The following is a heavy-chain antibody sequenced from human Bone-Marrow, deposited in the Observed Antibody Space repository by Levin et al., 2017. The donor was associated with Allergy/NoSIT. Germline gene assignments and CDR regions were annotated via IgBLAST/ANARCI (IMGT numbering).Heavy chain of an antibody. D-gene: IGHD2-21*02. CDR2: ISSSSSYT. J-gene: IGHJ3*02. CDR3: ARDRLLAAIPYDAFDI. V-gene: IGHV3-11*06. Sequence: GESLKISCAASGFTFSDYYMSWIRQAPGKGLEWVSYISSSSSYTNYADSVKGRFTISRDNAKNSLYLQMNSLRAEDTAVYYCARDRLLAAIPYDAFDIWGQGTMVTVSS. CDR1: GFTFSDYY.